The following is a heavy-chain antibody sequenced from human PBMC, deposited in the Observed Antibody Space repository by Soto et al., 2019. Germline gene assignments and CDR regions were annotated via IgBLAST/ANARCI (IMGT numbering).Heavy chain of an antibody. CDR2: FDPEDGET. CDR3: ATGGNTAMVTIYYYYGMDV. J-gene: IGHJ6*02. V-gene: IGHV1-24*01. CDR1: GYTLTELS. Sequence: GASVKVSCKVSGYTLTELSMHWVRQAPGKGLEWMGGFDPEDGETIYAQKFQGRVTMTEDTSTDTAYMELSSLRSEDTAVYYCATGGNTAMVTIYYYYGMDVWGQGTTVTVSS. D-gene: IGHD5-18*01.